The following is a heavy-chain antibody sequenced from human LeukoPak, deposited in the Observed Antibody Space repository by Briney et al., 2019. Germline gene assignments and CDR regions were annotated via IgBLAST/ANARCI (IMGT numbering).Heavy chain of an antibody. D-gene: IGHD3-16*02. CDR1: GYSISSGYY. Sequence: SETLSLTCAVSGYSISSGYYWGWIRQPAGKGLEWIGRIYTSGSTNYNPSLKSRVTMSVDTSKNQFSLKLSSVTAADTAVYYCARDTGNYVWGSYRLYYFDYWGQGTLVTVSS. CDR2: IYTSGST. J-gene: IGHJ4*02. V-gene: IGHV4-4*07. CDR3: ARDTGNYVWGSYRLYYFDY.